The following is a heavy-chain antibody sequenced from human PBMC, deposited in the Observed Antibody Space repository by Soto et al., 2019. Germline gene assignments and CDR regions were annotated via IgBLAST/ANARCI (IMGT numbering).Heavy chain of an antibody. V-gene: IGHV3-64*01. J-gene: IGHJ3*02. CDR2: ISSNGGST. CDR1: GFTFSSYA. D-gene: IGHD3-3*01. CDR3: AREKATYCSSTSSNVLRFLECFEVAFDI. Sequence: GGSLRLSCAASGFTFSSYAMHWVRQAPGKGLEYVSAISSNGGSTYYANSVKGRFTISRNNSKNTLYLQMGSLRAEDMAVYYCAREKATYCSSTSSNVLRFLECFEVAFDIWGQGTMVTVSS.